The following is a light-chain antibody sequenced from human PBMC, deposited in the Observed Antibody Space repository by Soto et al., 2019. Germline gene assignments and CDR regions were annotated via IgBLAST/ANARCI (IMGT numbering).Light chain of an antibody. Sequence: QSVLTQPASVSESPGQSITISCTGTSSDVGGYNYVSWHQHHPGKAPKLMIFDVSNRPSGVSNRFSGSKSGNTASLTISGLQPEDEADYYCCSYTTSNTRQIVFGTGTKVTVL. CDR3: CSYTTSNTRQIV. J-gene: IGLJ1*01. CDR2: DVS. V-gene: IGLV2-14*03. CDR1: SSDVGGYNY.